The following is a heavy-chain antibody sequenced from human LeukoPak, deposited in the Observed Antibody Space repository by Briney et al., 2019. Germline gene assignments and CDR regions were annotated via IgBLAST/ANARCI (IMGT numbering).Heavy chain of an antibody. CDR1: GFTFSMYG. V-gene: IGHV3-30*02. CDR3: ARKSASGNYPLDY. CDR2: IRFDGSKK. J-gene: IGHJ4*02. D-gene: IGHD3-10*01. Sequence: GGSLRLSCAVSGFTFSMYGVHWVRHAPGKWLEWVSFIRFDGSKKYYADSVKGRFTISRDSSKNTVFLQMSSLRAEDTALYYCARKSASGNYPLDYWGQGTLVTVSS.